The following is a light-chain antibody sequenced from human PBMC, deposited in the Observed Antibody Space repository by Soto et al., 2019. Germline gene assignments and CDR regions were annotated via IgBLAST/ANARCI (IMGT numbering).Light chain of an antibody. CDR1: QSVSSN. CDR3: QQYDDWRRT. Sequence: EIVMTQSPATLSVSPGERATLSCRASQSVSSNLAWYQQKPGQAPRLLIYGASTRATGIPARFSGGGSGTEFTRTISSLQSEDFAVYYCQQYDDWRRTFGQGTKVEIK. V-gene: IGKV3-15*01. CDR2: GAS. J-gene: IGKJ1*01.